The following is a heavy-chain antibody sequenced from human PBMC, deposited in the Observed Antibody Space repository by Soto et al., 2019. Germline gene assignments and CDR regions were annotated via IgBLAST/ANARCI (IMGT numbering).Heavy chain of an antibody. CDR1: GGSISSYY. J-gene: IGHJ3*02. V-gene: IGHV4-4*07. CDR3: ARGVFRGRYYVDAFDI. Sequence: SETLSLTCTVSGGSISSYYWSWIRQPAGKGLEWIGRIYTSGSTNYNPSLKSRVTMSVDTSKNQFSLKLSSVTAADTAVYYCARGVFRGRYYVDAFDIWGQGTMVTVSS. CDR2: IYTSGST. D-gene: IGHD1-26*01.